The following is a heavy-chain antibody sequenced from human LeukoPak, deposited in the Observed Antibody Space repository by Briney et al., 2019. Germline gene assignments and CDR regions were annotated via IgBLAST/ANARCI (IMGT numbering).Heavy chain of an antibody. V-gene: IGHV4-59*01. CDR1: GASFSSYY. J-gene: IGHJ4*02. D-gene: IGHD3-3*01. Sequence: SETLSLTCTVSGASFSSYYWSWIRQPPGKRLEWIRYIYYSGSTDYNPSLKSRVTISVDTSKNQCSLKLSSVTAADTAVYYCARDTRSGYSDYWGQGTLLTVSS. CDR3: ARDTRSGYSDY. CDR2: IYYSGST.